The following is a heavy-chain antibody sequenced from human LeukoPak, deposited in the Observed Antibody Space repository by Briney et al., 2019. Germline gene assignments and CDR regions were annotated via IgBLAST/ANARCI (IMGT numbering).Heavy chain of an antibody. CDR1: GFTVSSNY. CDR2: IYGGGST. D-gene: IGHD2-8*01. Sequence: GGSLRLSCAASGFTVSSNYMSWVRQAPGKGLEWVSVIYGGGSTYYADSVEGRFTISRDNSKNTLYLQMNSLRAEDTAVYYCARDVSGPFDYWGQGTQVTASS. CDR3: ARDVSGPFDY. V-gene: IGHV3-66*01. J-gene: IGHJ4*02.